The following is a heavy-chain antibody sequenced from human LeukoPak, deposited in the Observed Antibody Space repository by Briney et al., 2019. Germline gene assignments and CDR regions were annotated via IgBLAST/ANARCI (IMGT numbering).Heavy chain of an antibody. V-gene: IGHV4-59*08. J-gene: IGHJ3*02. Sequence: PSETLSLTCTVSGGSISSYYWSWIRQPPGKGLEWIGYTYYSGSTNYNPSLKSRVTISVDTSKNQFSLKLSSVTAADTAVYYCARGEQFGGVPDIWGQGTMVTVSS. CDR1: GGSISSYY. D-gene: IGHD3-16*01. CDR2: TYYSGST. CDR3: ARGEQFGGVPDI.